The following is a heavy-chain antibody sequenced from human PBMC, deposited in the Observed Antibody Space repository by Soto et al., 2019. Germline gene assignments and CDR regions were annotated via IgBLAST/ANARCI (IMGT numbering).Heavy chain of an antibody. D-gene: IGHD7-27*01. CDR3: ARDLSWGSNWYYYMDV. J-gene: IGHJ6*03. V-gene: IGHV3-48*01. CDR1: GFILSDCA. CDR2: ISSSSSVI. Sequence: EVQLVESGGGVVQPGGSLRLSCATSGFILSDCAMNWVRQAPGKGLEWVSYISSSSSVIDYEDSVKGRFTVSRDNARNSLYLQMYSLRAEDTAVYYCARDLSWGSNWYYYMDVWGTGTTVTVSS.